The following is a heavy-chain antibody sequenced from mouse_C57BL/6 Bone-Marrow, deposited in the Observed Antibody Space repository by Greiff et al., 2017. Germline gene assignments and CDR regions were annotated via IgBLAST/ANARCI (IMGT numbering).Heavy chain of an antibody. CDR2: INPSSGYT. V-gene: IGHV1-7*01. CDR1: GYTFTSYC. Sequence: QVQLQQSGAELVKPGASVKLSCKASGYTFTSYCMHWVKQRTGQGLEWIGYINPSSGYTKYNQKFKDKATLTADKSSSTAYMQLTSLTYEDSAVYCGTRQGSTTEYYAMDYWGQGTSVTVAS. J-gene: IGHJ4*01. D-gene: IGHD1-1*01. CDR3: TRQGSTTEYYAMDY.